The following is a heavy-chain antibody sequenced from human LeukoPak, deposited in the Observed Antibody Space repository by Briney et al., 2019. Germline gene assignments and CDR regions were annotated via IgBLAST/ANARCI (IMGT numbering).Heavy chain of an antibody. D-gene: IGHD3-16*01. CDR3: ARVPPPGATAFGVVDS. Sequence: SETLSLTCAVYGVSFSNYYWSWIRQSPGKGLEWIGEINHTGYTNCNPSLKNRVTLSVDTSKNQFSLKLSTVTAADTAVYYCARVPPPGATAFGVVDSWGQGTRVTVSS. CDR1: GVSFSNYY. J-gene: IGHJ4*02. CDR2: INHTGYT. V-gene: IGHV4-34*01.